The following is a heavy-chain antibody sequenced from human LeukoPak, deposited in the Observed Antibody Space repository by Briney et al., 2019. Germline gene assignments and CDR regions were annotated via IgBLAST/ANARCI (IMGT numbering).Heavy chain of an antibody. J-gene: IGHJ5*02. CDR2: INPNSGGT. V-gene: IGHV1-2*02. Sequence: GASVKVPCKASGYTFTGYSVHWVRQAPGQGLEWMGWINPNSGGTKYALKFQGRVTMTRDTSISTAYMELSRLTSDDTAVYYCATDRSHIAAAGTGFDPWGQGTLVTVSS. CDR3: ATDRSHIAAAGTGFDP. CDR1: GYTFTGYS. D-gene: IGHD6-13*01.